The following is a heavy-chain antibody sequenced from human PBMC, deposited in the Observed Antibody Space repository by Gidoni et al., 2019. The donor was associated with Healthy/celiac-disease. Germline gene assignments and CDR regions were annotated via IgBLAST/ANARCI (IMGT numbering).Heavy chain of an antibody. Sequence: EVQLVESGGGLVQPGGSLRLSCSAAGFTFSSYAMHWVRQAPGKGLEYVSAISSNGGSTYYADSVKGRFTISRDNSKNTLYLQMSSLRAEDTAVYYCVRGYSGYGDIFDYWGQGTLVTVSS. J-gene: IGHJ4*02. CDR1: GFTFSSYA. D-gene: IGHD5-12*01. V-gene: IGHV3-64D*06. CDR3: VRGYSGYGDIFDY. CDR2: ISSNGGST.